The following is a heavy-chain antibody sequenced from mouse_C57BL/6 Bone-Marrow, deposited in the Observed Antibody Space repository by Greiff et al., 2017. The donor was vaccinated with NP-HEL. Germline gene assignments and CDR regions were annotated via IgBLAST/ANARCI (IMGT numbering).Heavy chain of an antibody. V-gene: IGHV1-7*01. J-gene: IGHJ1*03. CDR1: GYTFTSYW. D-gene: IGHD2-5*01. CDR2: INPSSGYT. Sequence: VKLQESGAELAKPGASVKLSCKASGYTFTSYWMHWVKQRPGQGLEWIGYINPSSGYTKYNQKFKDKATLTAGKSSSTAYMQLSSLTYEDSAVYYCARRDYSNWYWYFDVWGRGTTVTVSS. CDR3: ARRDYSNWYWYFDV.